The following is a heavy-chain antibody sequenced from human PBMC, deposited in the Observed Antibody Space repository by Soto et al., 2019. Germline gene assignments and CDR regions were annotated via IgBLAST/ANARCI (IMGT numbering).Heavy chain of an antibody. CDR1: GGSFSTYY. Sequence: PSETLSLTCAVSGGSFSTYYWSWIRQPPGKGLEWIGEINHSGSTNYNPSLESRVSISVDTSKNQFSLKLSSVTAADTAVYYCARERRVVGGYSRNWSGYFDYCCQGILVSVST. CDR2: INHSGST. J-gene: IGHJ4*02. CDR3: ARERRVVGGYSRNWSGYFDY. V-gene: IGHV4-34*01. D-gene: IGHD6-13*01.